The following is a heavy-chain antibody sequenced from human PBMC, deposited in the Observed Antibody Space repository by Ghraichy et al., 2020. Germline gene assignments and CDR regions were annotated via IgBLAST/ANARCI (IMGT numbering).Heavy chain of an antibody. CDR2: INGGSSIK. J-gene: IGHJ6*02. D-gene: IGHD2-15*01. CDR1: GFTFSTYV. CDR3: ARIKWGSVTGLDV. Sequence: SCAASGFTFSTYVMNWVRQAPVQGLEWVSYINGGSSIKYYANSVRGRLTISRDNAKNSLHLQMSSLRAEDTAIYYCARIKWGSVTGLDVWGQGTTVTVSS. V-gene: IGHV3-48*01.